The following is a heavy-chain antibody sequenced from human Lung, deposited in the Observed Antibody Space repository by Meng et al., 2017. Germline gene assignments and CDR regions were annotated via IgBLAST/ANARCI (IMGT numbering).Heavy chain of an antibody. CDR3: ARGGMYYDILTGYYSRGNYFDY. V-gene: IGHV4-61*02. CDR2: IYTSGST. Sequence: SETLSLTCTVSGGSISSVSYYWRWIRQPAGKGLGWIGRIYTSGSTNYNPSLKSRVTISVDTSKNQFSLKLSSVTAADTAVYYCARGGMYYDILTGYYSRGNYFDYWGQGTLVTVSS. J-gene: IGHJ4*02. D-gene: IGHD3-9*01. CDR1: GGSISSVSYY.